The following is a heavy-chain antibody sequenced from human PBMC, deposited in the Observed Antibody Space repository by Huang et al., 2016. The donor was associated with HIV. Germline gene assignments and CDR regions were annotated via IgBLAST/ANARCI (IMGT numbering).Heavy chain of an antibody. V-gene: IGHV4-34*02. CDR3: ARQWTILEWLLGLDV. Sequence: QMQLQQRGAGLLKPSETLSLTCGVSGGSFTGNYLTWLRQAPGKGLEWIGEVNDSGATNYNPSRNCRVTISLDKSNRELSLNLRSVTAADTAVYYCARQWTILEWLLGLDVWGQGTTVIVSS. D-gene: IGHD3-3*01. J-gene: IGHJ6*02. CDR2: VNDSGAT. CDR1: GGSFTGNY.